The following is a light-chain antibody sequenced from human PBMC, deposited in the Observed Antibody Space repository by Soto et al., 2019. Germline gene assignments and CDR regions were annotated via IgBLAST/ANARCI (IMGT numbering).Light chain of an antibody. CDR3: QQYGSSPPIT. CDR2: GAS. J-gene: IGKJ5*01. Sequence: IVLTQSPGTRSMPPCGAGPLSCSACQTVSRSDLAWYQQKPSQAPRLLIYGASSRATGIPDRFSGSGSGTDFTLTISRLEPEDFAVYYCQQYGSSPPITFGQGTRLEIK. CDR1: QTVSRSD. V-gene: IGKV3-20*01.